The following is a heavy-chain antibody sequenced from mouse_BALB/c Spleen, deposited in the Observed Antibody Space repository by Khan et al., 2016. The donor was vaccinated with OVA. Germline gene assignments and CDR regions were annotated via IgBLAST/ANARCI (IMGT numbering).Heavy chain of an antibody. CDR3: ASASWAWIAY. V-gene: IGHV5-17*02. D-gene: IGHD4-1*01. Sequence: EVELVESGGGLVQPGGSRKLSCTASGFTFSSFGMHWVRQAPEKGLEWVAYFSSDSITLNYADTVKGRFTISRENPRNTLFLQMTNVRVDDTAMYYCASASWAWIAYWGQGTLVTVSA. J-gene: IGHJ3*01. CDR2: FSSDSITL. CDR1: GFTFSSFG.